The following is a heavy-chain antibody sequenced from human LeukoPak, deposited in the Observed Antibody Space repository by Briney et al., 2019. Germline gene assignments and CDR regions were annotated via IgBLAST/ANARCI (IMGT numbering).Heavy chain of an antibody. CDR2: ISYDGSNK. CDR3: ARERHD. Sequence: PGGSLRLSCAASGFTFSSYAMHWVRQAPGKGLEWVAVISYDGSNKYYADSVEGRFTISRDNSKNTLYLQMNSLRAEDTAVYYCARERHDWGQGTLVTVSS. V-gene: IGHV3-30*04. CDR1: GFTFSSYA. J-gene: IGHJ4*02.